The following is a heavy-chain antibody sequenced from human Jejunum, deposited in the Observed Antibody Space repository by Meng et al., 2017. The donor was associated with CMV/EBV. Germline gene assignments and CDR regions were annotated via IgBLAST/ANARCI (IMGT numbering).Heavy chain of an antibody. J-gene: IGHJ5*02. CDR1: GASLRSSY. CDR3: VRIPSGYNYWFDP. Sequence: VSGASLRSSYGSWVRQSPGKGLDWIGFIYYIVTTKYNPSLKSRVTMSVDTSKNQFSLKLSSVTAADTAVYYCVRIPSGYNYWFDPWGQGALVTVSS. V-gene: IGHV4-59*01. D-gene: IGHD3-22*01. CDR2: IYYIVTT.